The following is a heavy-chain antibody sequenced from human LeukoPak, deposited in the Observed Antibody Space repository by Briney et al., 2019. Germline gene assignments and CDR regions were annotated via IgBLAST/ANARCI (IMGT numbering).Heavy chain of an antibody. CDR2: INHSGST. CDR1: GGSFSGYY. Sequence: SETLSLTCAVYGGSFSGYYWSWIRQPPGKGLEWIGEINHSGSTNYNPSLKSRVTISVDTSKNQFSLKLSSVTAADTAVYYCARHDIVVVPAAMGGEYYYYYMDVWGKGTTVTISS. CDR3: ARHDIVVVPAAMGGEYYYYYMDV. V-gene: IGHV4-34*01. J-gene: IGHJ6*03. D-gene: IGHD2-2*01.